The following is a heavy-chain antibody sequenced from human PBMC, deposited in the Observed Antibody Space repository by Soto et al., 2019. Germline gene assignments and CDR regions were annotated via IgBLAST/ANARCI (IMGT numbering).Heavy chain of an antibody. CDR2: IYPGDSDT. CDR3: ARQSSGSAGTTPSYYYYGMDV. CDR1: GYSLTSYW. D-gene: IGHD6-19*01. J-gene: IGHJ6*02. V-gene: IGHV5-51*01. Sequence: PGESLKISCKGSGYSLTSYWIGWVRQMPGKGLERMRIIYPGDSDTRYSPSFQGQVTILADKSISTAYLQWSSLKASDTAMYYCARQSSGSAGTTPSYYYYGMDVWGQGTTVTVSS.